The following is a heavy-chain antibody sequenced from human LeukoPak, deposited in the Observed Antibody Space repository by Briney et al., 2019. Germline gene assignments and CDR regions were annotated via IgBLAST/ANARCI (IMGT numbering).Heavy chain of an antibody. V-gene: IGHV1-18*01. CDR2: ISAYNGNT. CDR1: GYTFTSYG. CDR3: ARDDPNYYDISGYPGDIYY. D-gene: IGHD3-22*01. Sequence: SSEKVSCKASGYTFTSYGISWVRQAPGQGLEWMGWISAYNGNTNYAQKLQGRVTMTTDTSTSTPYMELRSLRSDDSAVYYCARDDPNYYDISGYPGDIYYWAQGTLVTVSS. J-gene: IGHJ4*02.